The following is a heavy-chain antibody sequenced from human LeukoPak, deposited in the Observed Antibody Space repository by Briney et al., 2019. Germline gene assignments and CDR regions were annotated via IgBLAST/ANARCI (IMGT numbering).Heavy chain of an antibody. CDR1: GGSISSDYYY. CDR2: IHYSGNT. J-gene: IGHJ4*02. V-gene: IGHV4-61*01. CDR3: ARGSSGYSYG. D-gene: IGHD5-18*01. Sequence: PSETLSLTCTVSGGSISSDYYYWGWIRQPPGKGLEWIGYIHYSGNTNYNPSLKSRVTISVDTSKNQFSLKLSSVTAADTAVYYCARGSSGYSYGWGQGTLVTVSS.